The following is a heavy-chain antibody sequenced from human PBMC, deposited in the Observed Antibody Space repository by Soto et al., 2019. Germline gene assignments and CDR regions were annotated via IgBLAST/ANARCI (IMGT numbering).Heavy chain of an antibody. J-gene: IGHJ6*03. CDR3: ARIYRYYYYYYMDV. V-gene: IGHV4-59*08. Sequence: SETLSLTCTVSGGSISSYYWSWIRQPPGKGLEWIGYIYYGGSTNYNPSLKSRVTISVDTSKNQFSLKLSSVTAADTAVYYCARIYRYYYYYYMDVWGKGTTVTVSS. CDR2: IYYGGST. CDR1: GGSISSYY. D-gene: IGHD4-4*01.